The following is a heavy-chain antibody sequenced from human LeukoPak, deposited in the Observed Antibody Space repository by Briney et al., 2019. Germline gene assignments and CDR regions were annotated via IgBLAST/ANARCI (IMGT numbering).Heavy chain of an antibody. Sequence: SETLSLTCAVYGGSFSGYYWSWIRQPPGEGLEWIGEINHSGATNYSPSLKSRVTISVDTSKNLFSLKLSSVTAADTAVYYCASSRVYSGSWYYYFDNWGQGTLVTVSS. D-gene: IGHD5-12*01. J-gene: IGHJ4*02. CDR2: INHSGAT. V-gene: IGHV4-34*01. CDR3: ASSRVYSGSWYYYFDN. CDR1: GGSFSGYY.